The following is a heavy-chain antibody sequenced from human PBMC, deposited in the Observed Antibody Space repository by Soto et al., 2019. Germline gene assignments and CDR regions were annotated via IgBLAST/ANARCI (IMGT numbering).Heavy chain of an antibody. CDR1: GGSISSGGYY. V-gene: IGHV4-31*03. J-gene: IGHJ3*02. CDR3: ARGVVVAATVAFDI. CDR2: IYYSGST. Sequence: SETLSLTCTVSGGSISSGGYYWSWIRQHPGKGLEWIGYIYYSGSTYYNPSLKSRVTISVDTSKNQFSLKLSSVTAADTAVYYCARGVVVAATVAFDIWGQGTMVTVSS. D-gene: IGHD2-15*01.